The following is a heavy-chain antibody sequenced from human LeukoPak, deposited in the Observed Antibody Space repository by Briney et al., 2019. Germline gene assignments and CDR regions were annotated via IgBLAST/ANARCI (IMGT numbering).Heavy chain of an antibody. Sequence: PSETLSLTCTVSGGSISSYYWSWIRQPPGKGLEWIGYIYYSGSTNYNPSLKSRVTISVDTSKNRFSLKLSSVTAADTAVYYCPSLWGDSDYWGQGTLVTVSS. CDR1: GGSISSYY. D-gene: IGHD2-21*02. J-gene: IGHJ4*02. CDR2: IYYSGST. V-gene: IGHV4-59*01. CDR3: PSLWGDSDY.